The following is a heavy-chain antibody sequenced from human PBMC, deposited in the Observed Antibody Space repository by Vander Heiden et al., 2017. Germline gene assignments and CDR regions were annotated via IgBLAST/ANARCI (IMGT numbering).Heavy chain of an antibody. CDR1: GFTFGSYV. CDR3: SLKYYYDSSGFSHFDY. D-gene: IGHD3-22*01. V-gene: IGHV3-49*05. CDR2: IGSKAYGGTT. Sequence: QLVESGGGLVKPGRSLRLSCTASGFTFGSYVMSWFRQAPGKGLEWVGFIGSKAYGGTTEYAASVKGRFTISRDDSKSIAYLQMNSLKTEDTAVYYCSLKYYYDSSGFSHFDYWGQGTLVTVSS. J-gene: IGHJ4*02.